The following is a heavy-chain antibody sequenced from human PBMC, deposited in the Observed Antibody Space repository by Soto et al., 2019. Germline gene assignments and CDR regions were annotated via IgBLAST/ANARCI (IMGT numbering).Heavy chain of an antibody. CDR3: ARDRFVAAAGPKGWLDP. V-gene: IGHV1-18*01. CDR2: ISAYNGNT. Sequence: YRGSGYTYTIYGIRCVRQKPGQGLEWMGWISAYNGNTNYAQKLQGRVTMTTDTSTSTAYMELRSLRSDDTAVYYCARDRFVAAAGPKGWLDPWGQGTLVTVSS. J-gene: IGHJ5*02. D-gene: IGHD6-13*01. CDR1: GYTYTIYG.